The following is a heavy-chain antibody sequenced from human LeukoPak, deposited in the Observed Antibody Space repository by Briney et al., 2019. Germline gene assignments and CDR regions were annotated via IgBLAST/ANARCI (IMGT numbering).Heavy chain of an antibody. CDR2: IKEDGSEK. Sequence: GGSLRLSCAASEFTFSSYWMSWVRQAPGKGLEWVANIKEDGSEKYYVDSVEGRFTISRDNTKNSLYLQMNSLRAEDTAVYYCARGIWPGPDYAAFGYWGQGTLVTVSS. D-gene: IGHD4-17*01. CDR1: EFTFSSYW. V-gene: IGHV3-7*01. CDR3: ARGIWPGPDYAAFGY. J-gene: IGHJ4*02.